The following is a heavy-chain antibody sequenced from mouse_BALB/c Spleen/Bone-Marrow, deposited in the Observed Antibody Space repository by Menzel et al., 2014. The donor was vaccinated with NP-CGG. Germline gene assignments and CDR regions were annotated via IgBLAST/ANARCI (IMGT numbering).Heavy chain of an antibody. D-gene: IGHD2-10*02. CDR2: INPSTGYT. CDR3: ASGLEGFAY. V-gene: IGHV1-7*01. CDR1: GYTFTSYW. J-gene: IGHJ3*01. Sequence: VMLVESGAELAKPGASVKMSCKASGYTFTSYWMHWVKQRPGQGLEWIGYINPSTGYTEYNQKFKDKATLTADKSSSTAYMQLSSLTSEDSAVYYCASGLEGFAYWGQGTLVTVSA.